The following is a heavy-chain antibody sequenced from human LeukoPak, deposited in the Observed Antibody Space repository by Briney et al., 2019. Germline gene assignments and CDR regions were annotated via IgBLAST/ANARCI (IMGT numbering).Heavy chain of an antibody. V-gene: IGHV4-38-2*01. D-gene: IGHD4-11*01. J-gene: IGHJ4*02. CDR3: ARAEINDYNRY. CDR1: GYSIRSGYQ. Sequence: SETLSLTCSVSGYSIRSGYQWGWIRQAPGKGLEWIGSINYSGRTYDNPSLKSRDNISIDTSKNQIFLKLRSTTAADTAHYYCARAEINDYNRYWGQGILVIVSS. CDR2: INYSGRT.